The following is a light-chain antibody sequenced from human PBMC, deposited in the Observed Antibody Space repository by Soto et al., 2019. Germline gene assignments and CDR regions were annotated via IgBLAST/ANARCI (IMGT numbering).Light chain of an antibody. CDR3: SSYTSISTLLYV. J-gene: IGLJ1*01. CDR1: SSDVGGYNY. CDR2: DVS. V-gene: IGLV2-14*01. Sequence: QSALTQPASVSGSPGQSITISCTGTSSDVGGYNYVSWYQQHPGKAPKLMIYDVSNRPSGVSNRFSGSKSGNTASLTISGLQAEDEAEYYCSSYTSISTLLYVFGTGTKLTVL.